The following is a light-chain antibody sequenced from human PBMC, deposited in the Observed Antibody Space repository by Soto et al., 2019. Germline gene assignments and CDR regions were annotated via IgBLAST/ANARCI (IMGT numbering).Light chain of an antibody. J-gene: IGKJ2*01. Sequence: DIPMTQSPSSLSASVGDRVTITCQASQDISNYLNWYQQKPGKAPKLLIYDASNLETGVPSRFSGSGSGTEFTFTISSLQPEDNASYYCQQYDNLHPTFGQGTKLEIK. V-gene: IGKV1-33*01. CDR3: QQYDNLHPT. CDR1: QDISNY. CDR2: DAS.